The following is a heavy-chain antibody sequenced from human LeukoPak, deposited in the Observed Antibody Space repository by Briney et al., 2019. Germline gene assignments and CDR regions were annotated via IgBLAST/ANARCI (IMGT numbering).Heavy chain of an antibody. CDR1: GYTFTSYY. CDR2: INPSGGST. J-gene: IGHJ4*02. Sequence: ASXKVSCKASGYTFTSYYMHWVRQAPGQGLEWMGIINPSGGSTSYAQKFQGRVTMTRDTSTSTVYMELSSLRSEDTAVYYCARDDYDSSGYYYGGFWGQGTLVTVSS. CDR3: ARDDYDSSGYYYGGF. V-gene: IGHV1-46*01. D-gene: IGHD3-22*01.